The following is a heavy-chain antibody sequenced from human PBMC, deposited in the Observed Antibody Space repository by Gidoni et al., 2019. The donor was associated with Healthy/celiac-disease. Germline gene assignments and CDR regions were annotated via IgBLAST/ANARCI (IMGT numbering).Heavy chain of an antibody. V-gene: IGHV4-34*01. J-gene: IGHJ2*01. D-gene: IGHD2-8*01. CDR3: ASRYVSWGYCTNGVCSRRYWYFDL. CDR1: GGSFSGYY. CDR2: INHSGST. Sequence: QVQLQQWGAGLFKPSETLSLPCAVYGGSFSGYYWSWIRQPPGKGLEWIGEINHSGSTNYHPSLKSRVTISVDTSKNQFSLKLSSVTAADTAVYYCASRYVSWGYCTNGVCSRRYWYFDLWGRGTLVTVSS.